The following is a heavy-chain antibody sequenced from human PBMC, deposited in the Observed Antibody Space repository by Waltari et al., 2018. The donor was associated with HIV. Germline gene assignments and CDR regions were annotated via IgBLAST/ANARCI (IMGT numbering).Heavy chain of an antibody. CDR1: GFRFNNYA. V-gene: IGHV3-23*01. D-gene: IGHD5-12*01. CDR3: ARYRAVNPYWHLDL. J-gene: IGHJ2*01. CDR2: IFGTGVTT. Sequence: VQLLESGGSLIQSGGSLRLSCAVSGFRFNNYAMSWVRQAPGKGLEWVSAIFGTGVTTYYADSVKGRFTVSRDNSKNTLYLQMNSLRAEDAALYFCARYRAVNPYWHLDLWGRGTLVTVSS.